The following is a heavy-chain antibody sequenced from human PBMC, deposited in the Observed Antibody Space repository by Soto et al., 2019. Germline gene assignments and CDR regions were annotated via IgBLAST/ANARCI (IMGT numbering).Heavy chain of an antibody. CDR2: ISAYNGNT. V-gene: IGHV1-18*01. Sequence: ASVKVSCKASGYTFTSYGISWVRQAPGQGLEWMGWISAYNGNTNYAQKLQGRVTMTTDTSTNTVYMELRSLRFDDTAVYYCARTEPVVVVGAFDYWGQGTLVTVSS. CDR3: ARTEPVVVVGAFDY. J-gene: IGHJ4*02. CDR1: GYTFTSYG. D-gene: IGHD2-15*01.